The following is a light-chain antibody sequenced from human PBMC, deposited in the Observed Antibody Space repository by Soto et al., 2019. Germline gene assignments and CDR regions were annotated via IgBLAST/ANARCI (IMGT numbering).Light chain of an antibody. Sequence: DIQMTQSPSTLSASVGDRVTITTRASQSISSWLAWYQQKPGKAPKLLIYDASSLESGVPSRFSGSGSGTAFTLTISSLQPDDFATYYCQQYNSYSWTFGHGTKVESK. CDR2: DAS. CDR3: QQYNSYSWT. J-gene: IGKJ1*01. V-gene: IGKV1-5*01. CDR1: QSISSW.